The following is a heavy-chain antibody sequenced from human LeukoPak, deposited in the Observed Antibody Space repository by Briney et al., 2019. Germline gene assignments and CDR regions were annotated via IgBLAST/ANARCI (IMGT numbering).Heavy chain of an antibody. CDR2: INPNSGGT. CDR3: ARDQGRYSSWYLDY. J-gene: IGHJ4*02. Sequence: ASVKVSCKASGYTFTGYYMHWVRQAPGQGLEWMGWINPNSGGTNYAQKFQGWVTMTRDTSISTAYMELSRLRSDDTAVYYCARDQGRYSSWYLDYWGQGTLVTVSS. CDR1: GYTFTGYY. D-gene: IGHD6-13*01. V-gene: IGHV1-2*04.